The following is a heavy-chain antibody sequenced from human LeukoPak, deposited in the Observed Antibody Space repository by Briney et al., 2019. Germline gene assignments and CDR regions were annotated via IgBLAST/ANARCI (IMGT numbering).Heavy chain of an antibody. J-gene: IGHJ4*02. V-gene: IGHV4-38-2*02. Sequence: SETLSLTWPVAGYSISIGYYWGWIRQPPGKGREWIGGIYHSGSTYYNPSLKSRVTISVDTSKNQFSLKLGPVHAAHPAVYYCARDTYYYDSSGYSYFDYWGQGTLVTVSS. CDR2: IYHSGST. CDR3: ARDTYYYDSSGYSYFDY. D-gene: IGHD3-22*01. CDR1: GYSISIGYY.